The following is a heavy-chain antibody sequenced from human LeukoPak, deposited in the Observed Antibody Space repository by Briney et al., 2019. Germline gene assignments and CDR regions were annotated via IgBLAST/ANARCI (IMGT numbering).Heavy chain of an antibody. J-gene: IGHJ4*02. CDR1: GYTFTVYY. CDR2: INPNSGGT. V-gene: IGHV1-2*02. D-gene: IGHD3-22*01. Sequence: ASVTVSFKASGYTFTVYYMHWVRQAPGQGLEWMGWINPNSGGTNYAQKFQGRVTMTRDTSISTAYMELSRLRSDDTAVYYCARSLGYYYDSSGYYDYWGQGTLVTVSS. CDR3: ARSLGYYYDSSGYYDY.